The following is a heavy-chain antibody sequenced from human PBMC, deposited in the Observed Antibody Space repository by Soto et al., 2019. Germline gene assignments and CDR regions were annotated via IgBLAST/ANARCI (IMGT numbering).Heavy chain of an antibody. V-gene: IGHV4-30-4*01. J-gene: IGHJ4*02. CDR2: IYYSGST. CDR1: GGSISSGDYY. Sequence: QVQLQESGPGLVKPSQTLSLTCTVSGGSISSGDYYWSWIRQPPGKGLEWIGYIYYSGSTYYNPSLKSRVTRSVDTSKNQFSLKLSSVTAAHTAVYYCARAGTPVTTIPDYWGQGTLVTVSS. D-gene: IGHD4-17*01. CDR3: ARAGTPVTTIPDY.